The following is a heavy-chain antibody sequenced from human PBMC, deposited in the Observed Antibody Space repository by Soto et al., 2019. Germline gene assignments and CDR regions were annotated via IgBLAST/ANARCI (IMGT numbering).Heavy chain of an antibody. CDR2: ISYDGSNK. CDR1: GFTFSSYG. J-gene: IGHJ6*02. D-gene: IGHD3-3*01. V-gene: IGHV3-30*18. Sequence: QVQLVESGGGVVQPGRSLRLSCAASGFTFSSYGMHWVRQAPGKGLEWVAVISYDGSNKYYADSVKGRFTISRDNSKNTLYLQMNSLRAEDTAVYYCAKDRRNWTGYYSYYCMDVLGPGTTVTVSS. CDR3: AKDRRNWTGYYSYYCMDV.